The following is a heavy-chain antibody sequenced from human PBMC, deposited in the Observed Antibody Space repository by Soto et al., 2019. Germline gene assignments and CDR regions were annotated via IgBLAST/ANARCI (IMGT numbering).Heavy chain of an antibody. V-gene: IGHV1-3*01. CDR3: TREDF. CDR1: GYTFTNYV. D-gene: IGHD1-26*01. CDR2: IFGGNGNT. Sequence: VQFVQSGAEVKRPGASVKLSCKASGYTFTNYVIHWVRQAPGQGLEWMGWIFGGNGNTAYSQKFQGRATITRDTXXXXXXXXXXXXXXXXXXXXXXTREDFWGQGTLITVSS. J-gene: IGHJ4*02.